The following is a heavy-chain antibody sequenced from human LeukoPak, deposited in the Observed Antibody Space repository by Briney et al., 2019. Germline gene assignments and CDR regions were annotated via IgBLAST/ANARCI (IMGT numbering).Heavy chain of an antibody. CDR1: GYTFTSYG. CDR3: ARGVILLGDSSWFDP. Sequence: ASVKVSCKASGYTFTSYGIICVRQSPGHRLEWMGWISAYNGNTNYAQKLQGRVTMTTDTSTSTAYMELRSLRSDDTAVYYCARGVILLGDSSWFDPWGQGTLVTVSS. D-gene: IGHD2-21*02. V-gene: IGHV1-18*01. CDR2: ISAYNGNT. J-gene: IGHJ5*02.